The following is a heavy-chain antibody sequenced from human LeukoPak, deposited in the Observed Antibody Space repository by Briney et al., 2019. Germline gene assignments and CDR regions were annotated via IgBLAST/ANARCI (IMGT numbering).Heavy chain of an antibody. V-gene: IGHV3-7*01. Sequence: QSGGSLRLSCAASGFTFSNYWMSWVRQVPGKGLEWVANIMQDGSEKFYVGSVKGRFTISRDNAKNSLYLQMDGLRAEDTAVYYCASGDYGDSLFDYWGQGTLVTVSS. CDR1: GFTFSNYW. J-gene: IGHJ4*02. CDR2: IMQDGSEK. D-gene: IGHD4-17*01. CDR3: ASGDYGDSLFDY.